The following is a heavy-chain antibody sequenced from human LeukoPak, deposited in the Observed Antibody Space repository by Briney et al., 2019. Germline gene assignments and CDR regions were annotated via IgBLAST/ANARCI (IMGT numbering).Heavy chain of an antibody. CDR3: ARDRESSGWPSPFM. J-gene: IGHJ4*02. V-gene: IGHV3-9*01. Sequence: GRSLRLSCAASGFTFDDYAMHWVRHAPGKGLEWVSGISWNSGSIGYADSVKGRFTISRDNAKNSLYLQMNSLRAEDTAVYYCARDRESSGWPSPFMWGQGTLVTVSS. CDR1: GFTFDDYA. CDR2: ISWNSGSI. D-gene: IGHD6-19*01.